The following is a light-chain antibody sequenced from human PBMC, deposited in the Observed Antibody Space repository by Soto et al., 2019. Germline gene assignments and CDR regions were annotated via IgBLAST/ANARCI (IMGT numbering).Light chain of an antibody. CDR2: DVT. CDR3: CSYGGSRAV. CDR1: SSDVGSHNI. Sequence: QSALTQPASVSGSPGQSITISCTGTSSDVGSHNIVSWYQQHPGQSPKLMIYDVTKRTLGVSTRFSASKSGNTASLTISGRQAEDEADYYGCSYGGSRAVFGGGTQLTVL. V-gene: IGLV2-23*02. J-gene: IGLJ7*01.